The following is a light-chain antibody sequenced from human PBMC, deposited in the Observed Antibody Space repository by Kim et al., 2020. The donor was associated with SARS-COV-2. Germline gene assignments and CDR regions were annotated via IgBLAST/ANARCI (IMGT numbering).Light chain of an antibody. Sequence: SPGERATLYCRNSQSVSDNLAWYQQKPGQAPRLLIYGASTRATGIPARFSGSGSGTEFTLTNSSLQSEDFAVYYCQQYNNWPPITFGQGTRLEIK. CDR3: QQYNNWPPIT. CDR2: GAS. J-gene: IGKJ5*01. V-gene: IGKV3-15*01. CDR1: QSVSDN.